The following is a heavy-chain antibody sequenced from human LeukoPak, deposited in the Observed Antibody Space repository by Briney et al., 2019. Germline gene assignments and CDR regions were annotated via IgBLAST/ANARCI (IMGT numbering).Heavy chain of an antibody. J-gene: IGHJ4*02. V-gene: IGHV3-7*01. D-gene: IGHD5-12*01. CDR3: ARVGYSGWNLEY. Sequence: GGSLRLSCAASGFTFRSYWMSWVRQAPGKGLEWMANINQGGSVKYYVDSVKCRFTISRDDAKNSLYVQMNSLRDGDTAVYYCARVGYSGWNLEYWGQGTLVTVSS. CDR1: GFTFRSYW. CDR2: INQGGSVK.